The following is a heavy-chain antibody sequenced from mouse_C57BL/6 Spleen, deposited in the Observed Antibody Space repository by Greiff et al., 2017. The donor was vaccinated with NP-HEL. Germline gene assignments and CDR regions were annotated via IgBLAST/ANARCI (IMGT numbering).Heavy chain of an antibody. Sequence: VQLQQSGPELVKPGASVKISCKASGYAFSSSWMNWVKQRPGKGLEWIGRIYPGDGDTNYNGKFKGKATLTADKSSSTAYMQLSSLTSEDSAVYFCARSDSGYVEFDYWGQGTTLTVSS. CDR1: GYAFSSSW. J-gene: IGHJ2*01. CDR3: ARSDSGYVEFDY. D-gene: IGHD3-2*02. CDR2: IYPGDGDT. V-gene: IGHV1-82*01.